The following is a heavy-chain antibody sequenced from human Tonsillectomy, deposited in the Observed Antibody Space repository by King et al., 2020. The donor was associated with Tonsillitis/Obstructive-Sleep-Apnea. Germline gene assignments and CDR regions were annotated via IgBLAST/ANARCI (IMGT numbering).Heavy chain of an antibody. D-gene: IGHD5-12*01. Sequence: VQLQQWGAGLLKPSETLSLTCAVYGGSFSGYYWSWIRQPPGKGLEWIGEINHSGSTNYNPSLKSRVTTSVDTSKNQFSLKLTSVTAADTAVYFCARGPYSGYGARVYHFDYWGQGTLVTVSS. CDR2: INHSGST. V-gene: IGHV4-34*01. J-gene: IGHJ4*02. CDR3: ARGPYSGYGARVYHFDY. CDR1: GGSFSGYY.